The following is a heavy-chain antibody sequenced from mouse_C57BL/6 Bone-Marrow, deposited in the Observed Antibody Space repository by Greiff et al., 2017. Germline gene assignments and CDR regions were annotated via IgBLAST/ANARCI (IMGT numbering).Heavy chain of an antibody. V-gene: IGHV5-4*01. CDR3: ARDRPIYYDY. CDR1: GFTFSSYA. J-gene: IGHJ3*01. CDR2: ISDGGRYT. Sequence: EVQGVESGGGLVKPGGSLKLSCAASGFTFSSYAMSWVRQTPEKRLEWVATISDGGRYTYYPDNVKGRFTISRDNAKNNLYLQMSHLKSEDTAMYYCARDRPIYYDYWGQGTLVTVSA. D-gene: IGHD2-4*01.